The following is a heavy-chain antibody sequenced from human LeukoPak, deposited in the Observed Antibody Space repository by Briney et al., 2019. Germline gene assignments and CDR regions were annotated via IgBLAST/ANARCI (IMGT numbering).Heavy chain of an antibody. Sequence: PGGSLRLSCAASGFTFSNAWMSWVRQAPGKGLEWVANIKQDGSEKYYVDSVKGRFTISRDNAKNSLYLQMNSLRAEDTAVYYCARAGYCSGGDCYRGFDYWGQGTLLTVSS. J-gene: IGHJ4*02. CDR2: IKQDGSEK. CDR1: GFTFSNAW. CDR3: ARAGYCSGGDCYRGFDY. V-gene: IGHV3-7*01. D-gene: IGHD2-15*01.